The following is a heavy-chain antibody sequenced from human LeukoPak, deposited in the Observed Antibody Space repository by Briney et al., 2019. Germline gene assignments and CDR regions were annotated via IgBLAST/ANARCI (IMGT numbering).Heavy chain of an antibody. CDR3: ASVDGDGYNWRGFDY. CDR2: IIPIFGTA. J-gene: IGHJ4*02. D-gene: IGHD5-24*01. Sequence: SVKVSCKASGGTFSSYAISWMRQAPGQGLEWMGGIIPIFGTANYAQKFQGRVTITTDESTSTAYMELGSLRSEDTAVYYCASVDGDGYNWRGFDYWGQGTLVTVSS. V-gene: IGHV1-69*05. CDR1: GGTFSSYA.